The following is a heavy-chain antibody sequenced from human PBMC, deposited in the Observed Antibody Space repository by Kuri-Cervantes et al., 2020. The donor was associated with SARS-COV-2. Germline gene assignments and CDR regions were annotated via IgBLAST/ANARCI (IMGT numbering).Heavy chain of an antibody. Sequence: SSYWGWIRQPPGKGLEWIGSIYYSGSTYYNPSLKSRVTISVDTSKNQFSLKLSSVTAADTAVYYCARHVYYDILTGYYNTRGGFDYWGQGTLVTVSS. V-gene: IGHV4-39*01. CDR3: ARHVYYDILTGYYNTRGGFDY. CDR1: SSY. CDR2: IYYSGST. D-gene: IGHD3-9*01. J-gene: IGHJ4*02.